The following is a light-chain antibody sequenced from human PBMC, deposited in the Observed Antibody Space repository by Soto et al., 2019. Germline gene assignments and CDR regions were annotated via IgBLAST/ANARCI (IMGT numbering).Light chain of an antibody. J-gene: IGKJ5*01. V-gene: IGKV3-20*01. CDR2: GAS. Sequence: EIVLTPSPATLSLSPGERATLSCRASQSVSSSYLAWYQQKPGQAPRLLIYGASSRATGIPDRFSGSGSGTDFTLTISRLEPEDFAVYYCQQYGSSMITFGQGTRLEIK. CDR3: QQYGSSMIT. CDR1: QSVSSSY.